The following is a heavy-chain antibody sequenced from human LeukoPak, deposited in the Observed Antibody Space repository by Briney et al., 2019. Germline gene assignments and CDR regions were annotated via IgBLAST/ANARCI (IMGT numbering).Heavy chain of an antibody. J-gene: IGHJ5*02. Sequence: GSLRLSCAASGFTFSNAWMSWVRQPPGKGLEWIGETNHSGSTNYNPSLKSRVTISVDTSKNQFSLKLSSVTAADTAVYYCARARRRFDPWGQGTLVTVSS. CDR2: TNHSGST. CDR1: GFTFSNAW. V-gene: IGHV4-34*01. CDR3: ARARRRFDP.